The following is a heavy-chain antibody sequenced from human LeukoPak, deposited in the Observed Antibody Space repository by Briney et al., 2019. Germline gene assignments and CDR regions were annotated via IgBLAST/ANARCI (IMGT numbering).Heavy chain of an antibody. Sequence: GASVTVSFTASGGTFSSYAISWVRQAPGQGLEWMGGIIPIFGTANYAQKFQGRVTITADESTSTDYMELSSLRSEDTAVCYCARGYCSGGSCYSDYWGQGTLVTVSS. CDR3: ARGYCSGGSCYSDY. D-gene: IGHD2-15*01. J-gene: IGHJ4*02. V-gene: IGHV1-69*13. CDR2: IIPIFGTA. CDR1: GGTFSSYA.